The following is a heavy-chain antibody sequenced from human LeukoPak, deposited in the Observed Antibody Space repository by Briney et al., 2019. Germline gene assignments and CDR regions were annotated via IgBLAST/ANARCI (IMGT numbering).Heavy chain of an antibody. CDR2: INWNGGST. Sequence: GGSLRLSCAASGFTFDDYGMSWVRQAPGKGLEWVSGINWNGGSTGYADSVKGRFTISRDNAKNSLYLQMNSLRAEDTALYYCARDSHVFSSGWYGKTLGAFDIWGQGTMVTVSS. D-gene: IGHD6-19*01. V-gene: IGHV3-20*04. J-gene: IGHJ3*02. CDR3: ARDSHVFSSGWYGKTLGAFDI. CDR1: GFTFDDYG.